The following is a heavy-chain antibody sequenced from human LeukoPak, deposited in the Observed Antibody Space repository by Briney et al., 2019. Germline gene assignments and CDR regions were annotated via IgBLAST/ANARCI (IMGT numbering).Heavy chain of an antibody. CDR2: IYYSGST. D-gene: IGHD3-22*01. CDR1: GGSISSYY. Sequence: SETLSLTCTVSGGSISSYYWSWIWQPPGKGLEWIGYIYYSGSTNYNPSLKSRVTISVDTSKNQFSLKLSSVTAADTAVYYCAREGNYYDSSGYYPPGGDAFDIWGQGTMVTVSS. V-gene: IGHV4-59*01. J-gene: IGHJ3*02. CDR3: AREGNYYDSSGYYPPGGDAFDI.